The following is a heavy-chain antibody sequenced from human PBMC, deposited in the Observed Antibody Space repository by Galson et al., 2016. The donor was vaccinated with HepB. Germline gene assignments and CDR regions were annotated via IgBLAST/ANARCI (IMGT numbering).Heavy chain of an antibody. V-gene: IGHV4-59*01. Sequence: CHCGDTPYNPSLKSRVTLSVDTSKKQFSLNLSSVTAADTAMYYCARLRCGGDCPLDYWGQGTRVIVSS. CDR2: CHCGDT. J-gene: IGHJ4*02. D-gene: IGHD2-21*02. CDR3: ARLRCGGDCPLDY.